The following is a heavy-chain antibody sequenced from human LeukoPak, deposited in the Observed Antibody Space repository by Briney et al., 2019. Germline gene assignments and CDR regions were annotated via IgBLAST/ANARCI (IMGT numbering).Heavy chain of an antibody. J-gene: IGHJ6*03. D-gene: IGHD4-23*01. Sequence: PGGSLRLSCAASGFTFSDYYMSWIRQAPGKGPEWVSYISSSGSTIYYADSVKGRFTISRDNAKNSLYLQMNSLRAEDTALYYCAKGGNYPPYYYYYMDVWGKGTTVTVSS. CDR2: ISSSGSTI. CDR3: AKGGNYPPYYYYYMDV. CDR1: GFTFSDYY. V-gene: IGHV3-11*01.